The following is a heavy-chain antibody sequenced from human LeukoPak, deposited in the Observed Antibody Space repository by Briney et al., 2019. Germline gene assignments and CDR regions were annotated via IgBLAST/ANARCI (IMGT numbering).Heavy chain of an antibody. CDR2: INPNSGGT. J-gene: IGHJ4*02. CDR3: ARYYYGSGSYPPNLDY. CDR1: GYTFTGYY. V-gene: IGHV1-2*06. D-gene: IGHD3-10*01. Sequence: ASVKVSCKASGYTFTGYYMHWVRQAPGQGLEWMGQINPNSGGTNYAQKFQGRVTMTRDTSISTAYIELSRLRSDDTAVYYCARYYYGSGSYPPNLDYWGQGTLVTVSS.